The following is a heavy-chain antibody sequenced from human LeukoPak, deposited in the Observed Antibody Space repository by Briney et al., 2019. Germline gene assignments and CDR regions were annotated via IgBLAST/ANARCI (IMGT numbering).Heavy chain of an antibody. CDR2: INPNSGGT. CDR3: ARSYGLGGNYFDY. Sequence: ASVKVSCKAPGYTFTDYYMHWVRQAPGQGLEWMGWINPNSGGTNYAQKFQGRVTMTRDTSISTAYMELSRLRSDDTAVYYCARSYGLGGNYFDYWGQGTLVTVSS. J-gene: IGHJ4*02. D-gene: IGHD3-16*01. CDR1: GYTFTDYY. V-gene: IGHV1-2*02.